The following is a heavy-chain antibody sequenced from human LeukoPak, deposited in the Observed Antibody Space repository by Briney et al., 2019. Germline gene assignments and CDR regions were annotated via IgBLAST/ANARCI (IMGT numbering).Heavy chain of an antibody. CDR2: IIPIFGTA. CDR3: ATVRITMVRGVIISPMRLYYYYGMDV. Sequence: ASVKVSCKASGGTFSSYAISWVRQAPGQGLEWMGGIIPIFGTANYAQKFQGRVTITTDESTSTAYMELSSLRSEDTAVYYCATVRITMVRGVIISPMRLYYYYGMDVWGQGTTVTVSS. CDR1: GGTFSSYA. D-gene: IGHD3-10*01. V-gene: IGHV1-69*05. J-gene: IGHJ6*02.